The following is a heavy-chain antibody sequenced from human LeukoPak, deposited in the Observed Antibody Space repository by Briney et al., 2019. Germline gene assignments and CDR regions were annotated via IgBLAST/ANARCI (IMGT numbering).Heavy chain of an antibody. V-gene: IGHV4-39*01. CDR1: GGSISSSSYY. D-gene: IGHD6-13*01. CDR2: IYYSGST. CDR3: ASGGYSSSWYALDY. Sequence: PSETLSLTCTVSGGSISSSSYYWGWIRQPPGKGLEWTGSIYYSGSTYYNPSLKSRVTISVDTSKNQFSLKLSSVTAADTAVYYCASGGYSSSWYALDYWGQGTLVTVSS. J-gene: IGHJ4*02.